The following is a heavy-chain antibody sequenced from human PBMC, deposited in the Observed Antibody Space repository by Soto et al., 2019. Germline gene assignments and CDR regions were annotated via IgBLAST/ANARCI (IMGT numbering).Heavy chain of an antibody. CDR1: GGSISSSSYY. CDR2: IYYSGST. V-gene: IGHV4-39*01. CDR3: ARTSDYYYYMDV. Sequence: SETLSLTCTVSGGSISSSSYYWGWIRQPPGKGLEWIGSIYYSGSTYYNPSLKSRVTISVDTSKNQFSLKLSSVTAADTAVYYCARTSDYYYYMDVWGKGTTVTVSS. J-gene: IGHJ6*03.